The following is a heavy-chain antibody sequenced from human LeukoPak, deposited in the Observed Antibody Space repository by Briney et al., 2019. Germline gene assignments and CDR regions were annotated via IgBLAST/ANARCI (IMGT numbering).Heavy chain of an antibody. CDR1: GFTFSSYA. J-gene: IGHJ4*02. Sequence: GGSLRLSCAASGFTFSSYAMSWVRQAPGKGLEWVAAINDNAGRTFYADSVKGRFTISRDNSKNTVYLQMNSLRAEDTAVYYCARDRAARYFDYWGQGTLVTVSS. V-gene: IGHV3-23*01. CDR2: INDNAGRT. CDR3: ARDRAARYFDY.